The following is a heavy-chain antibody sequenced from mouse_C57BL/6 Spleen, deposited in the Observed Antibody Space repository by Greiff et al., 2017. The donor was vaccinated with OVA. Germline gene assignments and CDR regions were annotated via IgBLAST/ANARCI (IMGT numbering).Heavy chain of an antibody. D-gene: IGHD1-1*01. J-gene: IGHJ3*01. V-gene: IGHV1-55*01. CDR1: GYTFTSYW. Sequence: QVQLQQPGAELVKPGASVKMSCKASGYTFTSYWITWVKQRPGQGLEWIGDIYPGSGSTNYNEKFKSKATLTVDTSSSTAYMQLSSLTSEDSAVYYCARWDYGSSYEFAYWGQGTLVTVSA. CDR3: ARWDYGSSYEFAY. CDR2: IYPGSGST.